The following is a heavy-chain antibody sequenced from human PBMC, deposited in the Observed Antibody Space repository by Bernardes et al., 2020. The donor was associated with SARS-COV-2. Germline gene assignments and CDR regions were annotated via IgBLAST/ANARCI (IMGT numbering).Heavy chain of an antibody. CDR3: AKGHVLGYCSSTSCYHDAFDL. J-gene: IGHJ3*01. CDR1: GFPFSSYA. D-gene: IGHD2-2*01. CDR2: ISGSGGST. V-gene: IGHV3-23*01. Sequence: GGSLRLSCAASGFPFSSYAMSWFRQAPGKGLEWVSAISGSGGSTYYADSVKGRFTISRDNSKNTLYLQMNRLRAEDTAVYYCAKGHVLGYCSSTSCYHDAFDLWGQGTMVTVSS.